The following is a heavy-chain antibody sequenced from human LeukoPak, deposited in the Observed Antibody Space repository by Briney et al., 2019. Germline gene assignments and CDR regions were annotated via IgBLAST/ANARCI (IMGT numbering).Heavy chain of an antibody. Sequence: GGSLRLSCAASGFTFSGYSMNWVRQAPGKGLEWVSSISSSSSYIYYADSVKGRFTISRDNAKNSLYLQMNSLRAEDTAVYYCARAGSSSPLIDYWGQGTLVTVSS. CDR3: ARAGSSSPLIDY. D-gene: IGHD6-6*01. V-gene: IGHV3-21*01. CDR1: GFTFSGYS. J-gene: IGHJ4*02. CDR2: ISSSSSYI.